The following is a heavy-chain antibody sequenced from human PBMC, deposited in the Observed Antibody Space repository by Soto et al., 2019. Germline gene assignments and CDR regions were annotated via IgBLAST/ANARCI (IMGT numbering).Heavy chain of an antibody. J-gene: IGHJ6*02. CDR3: ARAYCSGGSCYSSGMDV. Sequence: XSVKVACNASGYTFTSYGIIWVRQAPGQGLEWMGWISAYNGNTNYAQKLQGRVTMTTDTSTSTAYMELRSLRSDDTAVYYCARAYCSGGSCYSSGMDVWGQGTTVTVPS. CDR1: GYTFTSYG. CDR2: ISAYNGNT. D-gene: IGHD2-15*01. V-gene: IGHV1-18*01.